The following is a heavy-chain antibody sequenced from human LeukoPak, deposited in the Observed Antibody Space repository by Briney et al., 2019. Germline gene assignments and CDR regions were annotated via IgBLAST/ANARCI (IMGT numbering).Heavy chain of an antibody. V-gene: IGHV1-18*04. CDR1: GYTFTSYG. D-gene: IGHD3-9*01. CDR3: ARRYYAILTGYYDY. Sequence: ASVKVSCKASGYTFTSYGISWVRQAPGQGLEWMGWISAYNGNTNYAQKLQGRVTMTTDTSTSTAYMELRSLRSDDTAVYYCARRYYAILTGYYDYWGQGPLVTVSS. CDR2: ISAYNGNT. J-gene: IGHJ4*02.